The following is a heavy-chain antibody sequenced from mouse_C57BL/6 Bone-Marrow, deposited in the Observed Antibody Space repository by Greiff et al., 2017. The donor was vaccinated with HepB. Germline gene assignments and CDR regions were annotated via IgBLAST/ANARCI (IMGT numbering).Heavy chain of an antibody. CDR1: GYTFTSYG. Sequence: VKLMESGAELARPGASVKLSCKASGYTFTSYGISWVKQRTGQGLEWIGEIYPRSGNTYYNEKFKGKATLTADKSSSTAYMELRSLTSEDSAVYFCARETTTVVATPYFDYWGQGTTLTVSS. V-gene: IGHV1-81*01. CDR2: IYPRSGNT. J-gene: IGHJ2*01. CDR3: ARETTTVVATPYFDY. D-gene: IGHD1-1*01.